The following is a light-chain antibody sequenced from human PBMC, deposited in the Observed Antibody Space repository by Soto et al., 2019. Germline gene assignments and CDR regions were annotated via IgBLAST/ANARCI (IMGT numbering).Light chain of an antibody. CDR3: AAWDDSLNGFYV. CDR2: INN. V-gene: IGLV1-44*01. Sequence: QSVLTQPPPASGTPGQRVTISCSGSSSNIGSNTVNWYQLLPGTAPKLLIYINNQRPSGVPDRFSGSKSVTSASLAISGLQSEDEAGYYCAAWDDSLNGFYVFGTGTKVTVL. J-gene: IGLJ1*01. CDR1: SSNIGSNT.